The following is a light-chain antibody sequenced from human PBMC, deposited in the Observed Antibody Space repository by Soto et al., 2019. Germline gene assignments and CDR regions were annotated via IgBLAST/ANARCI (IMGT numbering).Light chain of an antibody. CDR3: QQSDSTPRT. V-gene: IGKV1-39*01. CDR1: QTITTY. Sequence: DIQMTQSPSSLSASVGDRVTITCRASQTITTYLNWYQQRPGKAPKLLIYGASSLQSGVPSRFSGSGSGTDFTLTISSLQPEDFATYFCQQSDSTPRTFGQGTKV. J-gene: IGKJ1*01. CDR2: GAS.